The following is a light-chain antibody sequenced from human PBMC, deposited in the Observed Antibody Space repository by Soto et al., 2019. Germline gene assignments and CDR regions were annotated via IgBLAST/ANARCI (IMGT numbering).Light chain of an antibody. J-gene: IGLJ3*02. CDR1: SSDVGAYKY. Sequence: QSALTQPASVSGSPGQSITISCTGTSSDVGAYKYVSWYQQHPGKAPKLMIYEVSNRPSGISNRFSGSKSGNTASLTISGLQAEDEADYYCSSYTTSSAWVFGGGTQLPVL. CDR2: EVS. V-gene: IGLV2-14*01. CDR3: SSYTTSSAWV.